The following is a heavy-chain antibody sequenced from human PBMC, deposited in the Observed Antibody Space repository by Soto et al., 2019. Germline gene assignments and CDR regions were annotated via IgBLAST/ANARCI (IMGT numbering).Heavy chain of an antibody. CDR3: ARDPWAAAY. J-gene: IGHJ4*02. V-gene: IGHV3-66*01. Sequence: TGGSLRLSCAASGFTVSTKYMSWVRQAPGKGLEWVSVIYSGGSTFYADSVRGRFTISRDNSKNTVNLQMNSLRAEDTAVYYCARDPWAAAYWGQGTLVTVSS. CDR1: GFTVSTKY. CDR2: IYSGGST. D-gene: IGHD3-16*01.